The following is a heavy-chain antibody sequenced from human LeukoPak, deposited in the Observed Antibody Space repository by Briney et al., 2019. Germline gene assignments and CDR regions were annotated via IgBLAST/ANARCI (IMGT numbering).Heavy chain of an antibody. CDR1: GFTFSSYN. Sequence: GGSLRLSCAASGFTFSSYNMNWVRQAPGKGLEWVSSITSGSSYRFYADSVKGRFTISRDNAKNSLYLQMNRLRAEDTAVYYCARDPYSGSYGNYYYYFMDVWGKGTTVTISS. D-gene: IGHD1-26*01. CDR2: ITSGSSYR. V-gene: IGHV3-21*01. J-gene: IGHJ6*03. CDR3: ARDPYSGSYGNYYYYFMDV.